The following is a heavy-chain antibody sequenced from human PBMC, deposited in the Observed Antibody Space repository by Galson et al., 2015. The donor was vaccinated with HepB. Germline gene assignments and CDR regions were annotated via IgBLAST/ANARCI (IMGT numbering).Heavy chain of an antibody. J-gene: IGHJ4*02. D-gene: IGHD3-9*01. Sequence: SLRLSCAASGFTVSSNYMSWVRQAPGKGLEWVSVIYSGGSTYYADSVKGRFTISRDNSKNTLYLQMNSLRAEDTAVYYCARDRGYDILTGYYGGFDYWGQGTLVTVSS. CDR1: GFTVSSNY. V-gene: IGHV3-66*01. CDR2: IYSGGST. CDR3: ARDRGYDILTGYYGGFDY.